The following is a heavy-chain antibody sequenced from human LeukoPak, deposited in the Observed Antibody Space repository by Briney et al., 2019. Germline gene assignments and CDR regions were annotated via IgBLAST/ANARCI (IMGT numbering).Heavy chain of an antibody. CDR1: GYKFTSYG. Sequence: GEALNLYRKGSGYKFTSYGIGLVRQMPRKGMEWMGIIYPGDSDTRYSPSFQGQVTISADKSISTAYLQWSSLKASDTAMYYCARQCFVVGANIDYWGQGTLVTVSS. CDR3: ARQCFVVGANIDY. D-gene: IGHD1-26*01. CDR2: IYPGDSDT. V-gene: IGHV5-51*01. J-gene: IGHJ4*02.